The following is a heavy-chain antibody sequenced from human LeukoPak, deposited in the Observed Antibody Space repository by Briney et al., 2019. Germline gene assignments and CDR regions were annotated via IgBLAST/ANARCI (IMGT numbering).Heavy chain of an antibody. CDR1: GFTFSSYG. CDR2: ISGSGGST. CDR3: AKDVPRSRGAAIEGYYFDY. Sequence: PGGSLRLSCAASGFTFSSYGMSWVRQAPGKGLEWVSLISGSGGSTYCADSVKGRFTISRDNSKNTLYLQMNSLRAEDTAVYYCAKDVPRSRGAAIEGYYFDYWGQGTLVTVSS. J-gene: IGHJ4*02. D-gene: IGHD2-2*01. V-gene: IGHV3-23*01.